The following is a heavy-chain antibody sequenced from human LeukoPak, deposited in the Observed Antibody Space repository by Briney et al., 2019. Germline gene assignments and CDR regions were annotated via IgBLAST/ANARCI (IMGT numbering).Heavy chain of an antibody. CDR2: IYYSGST. Sequence: PSQTLSLTCTVSGGSISSGDYYWSWIRQPPGKGLEWIGYIYYSGSTYYNPSLKSRVTISVDTSKNQSSLKLSSVTAADTAVYYCARAGGSTSQDAFDIWGQGTMVTVSS. CDR3: ARAGGSTSQDAFDI. CDR1: GGSISSGDYY. D-gene: IGHD2-2*01. J-gene: IGHJ3*02. V-gene: IGHV4-30-4*08.